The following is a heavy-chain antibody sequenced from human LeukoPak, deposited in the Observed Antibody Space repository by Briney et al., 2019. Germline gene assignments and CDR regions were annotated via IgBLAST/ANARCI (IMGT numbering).Heavy chain of an antibody. V-gene: IGHV6-1*01. CDR3: ARGPTYYYDSSGHTFDY. CDR1: GDGVSSNSAA. CDR2: TYYRSKWYN. D-gene: IGHD3-22*01. Sequence: SQTLSLTCAISGDGVSSNSAAWNWIRQSPSRGLEWLGRTYYRSKWYNDYAVSVNSRITIKPDTSKNQFSLQLNSVTPEDTAMYYCARGPTYYYDSSGHTFDYWGQGTLVTVSS. J-gene: IGHJ4*02.